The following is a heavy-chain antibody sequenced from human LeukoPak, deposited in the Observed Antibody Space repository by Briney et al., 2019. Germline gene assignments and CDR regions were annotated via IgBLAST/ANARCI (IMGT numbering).Heavy chain of an antibody. CDR2: INPHSGGT. Sequence: ASVKACCKASGYTFSDNYIHWVRQAPGQGLEWMGWINPHSGGTNYGENFQGRVTLTRDTSISTAYMDLSSLISDDTAVYYCAREFMRVTAFDIWGQGTVVTVSS. CDR3: AREFMRVTAFDI. D-gene: IGHD2-21*02. CDR1: GYTFSDNY. J-gene: IGHJ3*02. V-gene: IGHV1-2*02.